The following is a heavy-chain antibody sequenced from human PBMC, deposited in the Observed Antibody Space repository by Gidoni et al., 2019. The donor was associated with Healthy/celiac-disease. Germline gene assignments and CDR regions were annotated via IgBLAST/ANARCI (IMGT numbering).Heavy chain of an antibody. Sequence: GSSVKVSCKASGGTFSSYAISWVRQAPGQGLEWMGGIIPIFGTANYAQKFQGRVTITADKSTSTAYMELSSLRSEDTAVYYCARARLGPNRRDYGGNSGPSYYYYYMDVWGKGTTVTVSS. CDR1: GGTFSSYA. CDR3: ARARLGPNRRDYGGNSGPSYYYYYMDV. J-gene: IGHJ6*03. CDR2: IIPIFGTA. V-gene: IGHV1-69*06. D-gene: IGHD4-17*01.